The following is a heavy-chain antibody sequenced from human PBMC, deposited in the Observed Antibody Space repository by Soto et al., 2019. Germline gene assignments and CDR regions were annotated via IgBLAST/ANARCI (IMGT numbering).Heavy chain of an antibody. Sequence: EIQLLESGGGFVQPGGSLRLSCAASGFTFGSYAMSWVRQAPGKGLEWVSTIGASSGDAHYADSVKGRFTVSRDNSKNTLSLQMSSLRADATAIYSCAKSGSPYFGGMGGWFDPWGLGTLVTVSS. CDR2: IGASSGDA. V-gene: IGHV3-23*01. J-gene: IGHJ5*02. D-gene: IGHD2-21*01. CDR1: GFTFGSYA. CDR3: AKSGSPYFGGMGGWFDP.